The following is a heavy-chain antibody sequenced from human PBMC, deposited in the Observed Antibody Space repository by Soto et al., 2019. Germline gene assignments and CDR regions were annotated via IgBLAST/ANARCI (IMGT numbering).Heavy chain of an antibody. V-gene: IGHV4-31*03. Sequence: KTSETLSLTCTVSGGSISSGGYYWSWVRQHPGKGLEWIGYIYYSGSTYYNPSLKSRVTISVDTSKNQFSLKLSSVTAADTAVYYCAREIGYYGMDVWGQGTTVTVSS. J-gene: IGHJ6*02. CDR1: GGSISSGGYY. CDR3: AREIGYYGMDV. CDR2: IYYSGST.